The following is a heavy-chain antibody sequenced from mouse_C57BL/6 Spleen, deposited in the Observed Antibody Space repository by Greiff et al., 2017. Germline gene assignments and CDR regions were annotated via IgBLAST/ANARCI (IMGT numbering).Heavy chain of an antibody. J-gene: IGHJ4*01. Sequence: LQQSGASVKISCKASGYAFSSYWMNWVKQRPGKGLEWIGQIYPGDGDTNYNGKFKGKDTLTADKSSSTAYMQLSSLTSEDSAVYFCARGSSSMDDWGQGTSVTVSS. CDR1: GYAFSSYW. V-gene: IGHV1-80*01. D-gene: IGHD1-1*01. CDR2: IYPGDGDT. CDR3: ARGSSSMDD.